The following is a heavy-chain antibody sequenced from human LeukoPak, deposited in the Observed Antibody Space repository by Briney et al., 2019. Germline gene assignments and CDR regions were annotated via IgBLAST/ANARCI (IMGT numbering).Heavy chain of an antibody. J-gene: IGHJ5*02. CDR1: GFSLSTSGVG. V-gene: IGHV2-5*02. D-gene: IGHD3-22*01. CDR3: AHLPGPYYYEWFDP. Sequence: SGPTLVKPTQTPTLTCTFSGFSLSTSGVGVGWIRQPPGKALEWLALIYWDDDKRYSPSLKSRLTITKDTSKNQVVLTMTNMDPVDTATYYCAHLPGPYYYEWFDPGGQGTLVTVSS. CDR2: IYWDDDK.